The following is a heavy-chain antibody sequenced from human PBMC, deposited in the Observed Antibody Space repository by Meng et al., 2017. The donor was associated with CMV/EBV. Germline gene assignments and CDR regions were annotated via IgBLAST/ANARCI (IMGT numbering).Heavy chain of an antibody. V-gene: IGHV1-2*02. CDR2: INPASGDT. D-gene: IGHD2/OR15-2a*01. Sequence: SGYHFTGYYIHWARQAPGQGLEWMGWINPASGDTILAQKFQGRVTMTRDTSLTTAYMELNRLRSDDTAVYYCATSSVEVMIYAGLDYWGQGTRGT. J-gene: IGHJ4*02. CDR3: ATSSVEVMIYAGLDY. CDR1: GYHFTGYY.